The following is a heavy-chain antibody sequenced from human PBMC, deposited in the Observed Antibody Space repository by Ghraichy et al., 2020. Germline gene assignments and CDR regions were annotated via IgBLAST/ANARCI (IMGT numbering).Heavy chain of an antibody. D-gene: IGHD3-10*01. Sequence: GGSLRLSCAASGFTFSIQAMSWVRQAPGKGLEWVSAITGSGLSTYYSDSVKGRFTISRDNSKNTLHLQMNSLRADDTAVYYCVRSFDYWGQGTLVTVSS. CDR1: GFTFSIQA. CDR3: VRSFDY. J-gene: IGHJ4*02. CDR2: ITGSGLST. V-gene: IGHV3-23*01.